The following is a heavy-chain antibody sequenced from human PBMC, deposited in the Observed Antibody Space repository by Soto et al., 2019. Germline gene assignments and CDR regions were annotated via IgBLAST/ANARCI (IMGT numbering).Heavy chain of an antibody. J-gene: IGHJ4*02. CDR2: INPHSDGT. Sequence: QVHLVQSGAEVKKPGASVKVSCKASGYSFTGYYIHWVRQARGHGLEWMGWINPHSDGTNYAQKFQGRVTMTRDTSISTAYMELTSLRSDDTAVYYCARVWRGSSSSWYTHLGYWGQGTLVTVSS. CDR3: ARVWRGSSSSWYTHLGY. CDR1: GYSFTGYY. D-gene: IGHD6-13*01. V-gene: IGHV1-2*02.